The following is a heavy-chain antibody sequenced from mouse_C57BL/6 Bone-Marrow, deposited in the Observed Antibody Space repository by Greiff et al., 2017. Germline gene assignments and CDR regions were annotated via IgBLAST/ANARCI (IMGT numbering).Heavy chain of an antibody. V-gene: IGHV1-82*01. CDR3: ARRGDYYGSSSWFAY. J-gene: IGHJ3*01. CDR2: IYPGDGDT. D-gene: IGHD1-1*01. Sequence: QVQLQQSGPELVKPGASVKISCKASGYAFSSSWMNWVKQRPGKGLEWIGRIYPGDGDTNYNGKFKGKATLTADKSSSTAYMQLSSLTSADSAVYFCARRGDYYGSSSWFAYWGQGTLVTVSA. CDR1: GYAFSSSW.